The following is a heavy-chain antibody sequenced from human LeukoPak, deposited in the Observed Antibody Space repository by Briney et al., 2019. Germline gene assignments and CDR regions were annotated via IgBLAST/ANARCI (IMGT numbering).Heavy chain of an antibody. CDR1: GGSFSGYY. CDR2: INHSGST. V-gene: IGHV4-34*01. J-gene: IGHJ4*02. Sequence: PSETLSLTCAVYGGSFSGYYWSWIRQPPGKGLEWIGEINHSGSTNYNPSLKSRVTISVDTSKNQFSLKLSSVTAADTAVYYCARASYDFWSGYPIYIDYWGQGTLVTVSS. D-gene: IGHD3-3*01. CDR3: ARASYDFWSGYPIYIDY.